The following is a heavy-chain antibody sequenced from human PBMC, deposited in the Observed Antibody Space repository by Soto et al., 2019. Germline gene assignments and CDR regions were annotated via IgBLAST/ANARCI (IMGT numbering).Heavy chain of an antibody. CDR1: GGSVSSGSYY. CDR2: IYYSGST. V-gene: IGHV4-61*01. CDR3: ASLPSGYSSGWYGPFDY. D-gene: IGHD6-19*01. Sequence: LSLTCTVSGGSVSSGSYYWSWIRQPPGKGLEWIGYIYYSGSTNYNPSLKSRVTISVDTSKNQFSLKLSSVTAADTAVYYCASLPSGYSSGWYGPFDYWGQGTLVTVSS. J-gene: IGHJ4*02.